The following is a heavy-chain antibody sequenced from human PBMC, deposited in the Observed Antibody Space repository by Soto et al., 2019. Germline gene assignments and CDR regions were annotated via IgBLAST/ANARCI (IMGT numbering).Heavy chain of an antibody. D-gene: IGHD2-2*01. V-gene: IGHV4-30-2*01. CDR2: IYHSGST. J-gene: IGHJ5*02. CDR1: GGPISSGGYS. CDR3: ARVDCSSTSCHHKGWFDP. Sequence: QLQLQESGSGLVKPSQTLSLTCAVSGGPISSGGYSWSWIRQPPGKGLEWIGYIYHSGSTYYNPSLKSRVTISVDRSKNQFSLKLSSVTAADTAVYYCARVDCSSTSCHHKGWFDPWGQGTLVTVSS.